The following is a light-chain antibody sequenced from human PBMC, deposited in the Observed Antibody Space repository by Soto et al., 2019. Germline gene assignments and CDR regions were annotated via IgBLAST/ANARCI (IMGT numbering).Light chain of an antibody. V-gene: IGLV2-14*01. CDR3: SSRTTSNPYV. Sequence: QSALTQPASVSGSPGQSITISCTGTSSDIGVYNSVSWYQQHPGKAPKLMIYEVSNRPSGVSNRFSASKSDNTASLTISGLQAEDEADYYCSSRTTSNPYVFGTGTKLTVL. CDR2: EVS. J-gene: IGLJ1*01. CDR1: SSDIGVYNS.